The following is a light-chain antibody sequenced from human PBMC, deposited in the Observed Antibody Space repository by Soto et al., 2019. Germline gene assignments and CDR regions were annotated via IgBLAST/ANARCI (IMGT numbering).Light chain of an antibody. CDR3: QQYGSSRWT. V-gene: IGKV3-20*01. J-gene: IGKJ1*01. Sequence: EIVLTQSPGTLSLSPGERATLSCRASQSVSSIYLAWYQQKPGQAPRLLIYGASSRATGIPDRFSGSGSGKDFTLTISRLEPEDFAVYYCQQYGSSRWTFGQGTRWIS. CDR1: QSVSSIY. CDR2: GAS.